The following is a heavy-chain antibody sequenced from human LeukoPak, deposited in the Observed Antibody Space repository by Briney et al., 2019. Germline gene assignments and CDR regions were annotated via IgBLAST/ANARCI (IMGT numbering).Heavy chain of an antibody. CDR3: ARCRGRPGYYYYYYMDV. Sequence: PSQTLSLTCTVSGGSISSGSYYWSWIRQPAGKGLEWIGRIYTSGSTNYNPSLKSRVTISVDTSKNQFSLKLSSVTAADTAVYYCARCRGRPGYYYYYYMDVWGKGTTVTISS. J-gene: IGHJ6*03. V-gene: IGHV4-61*02. CDR2: IYTSGST. CDR1: GGSISSGSYY. D-gene: IGHD5-24*01.